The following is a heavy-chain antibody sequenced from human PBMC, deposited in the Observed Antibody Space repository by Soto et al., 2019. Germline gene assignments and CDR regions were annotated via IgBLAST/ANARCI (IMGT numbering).Heavy chain of an antibody. CDR2: INAGNGNT. J-gene: IGHJ3*02. Sequence: ASVKVSCKASGYTFTSYAMHWVRQAPGQRLEWMGWINAGNGNTKYSQKFQGRVTITRDTSASTAYMELSSLRSEDTAVYYCARRYCDFWSGLNDAFDIWGQGTMVTVSS. CDR1: GYTFTSYA. CDR3: ARRYCDFWSGLNDAFDI. D-gene: IGHD3-3*01. V-gene: IGHV1-3*01.